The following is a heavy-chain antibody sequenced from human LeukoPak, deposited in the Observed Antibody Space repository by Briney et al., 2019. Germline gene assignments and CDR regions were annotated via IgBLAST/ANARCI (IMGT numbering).Heavy chain of an antibody. Sequence: GGSLRLSCAASGFTVSSNYMSWVRQAPGKGLEWVSVIYSGGSTYYADSVKGRFTISRDNSKNTLYLRMNSLRAEDTAVYYCARDSYGSGSYVSWGQGTLVTVSS. CDR1: GFTVSSNY. CDR2: IYSGGST. D-gene: IGHD3-10*01. V-gene: IGHV3-66*01. CDR3: ARDSYGSGSYVS. J-gene: IGHJ4*02.